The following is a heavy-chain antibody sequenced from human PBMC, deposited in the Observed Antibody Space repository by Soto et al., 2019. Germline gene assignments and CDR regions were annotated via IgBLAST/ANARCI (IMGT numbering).Heavy chain of an antibody. CDR2: ISYDGSNK. D-gene: IGHD3-3*01. V-gene: IGHV3-30*18. Sequence: QVQLVESGGGVVQPGRSLRLSCAASGFTFSSYGMHWVRQAPGKGLEWVAVISYDGSNKYYADSVKGRFTISRDNSKNTLYLQMSSLRAEDTAVYYCAKDGGYDFWRYYYGMDVWGQGTTVTVSS. J-gene: IGHJ6*02. CDR3: AKDGGYDFWRYYYGMDV. CDR1: GFTFSSYG.